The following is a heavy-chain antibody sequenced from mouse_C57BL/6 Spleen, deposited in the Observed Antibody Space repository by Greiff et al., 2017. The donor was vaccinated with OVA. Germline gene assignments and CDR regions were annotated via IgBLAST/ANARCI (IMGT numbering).Heavy chain of an antibody. CDR3: ARSTGRGYFDY. CDR2: IHPNSGST. Sequence: VQLKQPGAELVKPGASVKLSCKASGYTFTSYWMHWVKQRPGQGLEWIGMIHPNSGSTNYNEKFKSKATLTVDKSSSTAYMQLSSLTSEDSAVYYCARSTGRGYFDYWGKGTTLTVSS. CDR1: GYTFTSYW. V-gene: IGHV1-64*01. J-gene: IGHJ2*01. D-gene: IGHD1-1*01.